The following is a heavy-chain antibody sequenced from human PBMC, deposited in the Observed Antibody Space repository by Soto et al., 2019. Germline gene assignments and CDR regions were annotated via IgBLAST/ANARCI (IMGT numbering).Heavy chain of an antibody. V-gene: IGHV4-31*03. D-gene: IGHD4-17*01. CDR2: IYYSGST. J-gene: IGHJ4*02. Sequence: QVQLQESGPGLVKPSQTLSLTCTFSGGSISTGGYYWTWIRQHPGKGLEWIGYIYYSGSTYYNPSLKSRVTISVDPSKNQFPLKLSSVTADATAVYYCARGLSVTLSDNWGQGTLVTVSS. CDR1: GGSISTGGYY. CDR3: ARGLSVTLSDN.